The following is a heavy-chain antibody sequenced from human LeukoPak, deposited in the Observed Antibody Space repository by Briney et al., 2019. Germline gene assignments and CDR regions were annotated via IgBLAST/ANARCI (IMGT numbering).Heavy chain of an antibody. Sequence: GGSLRLSCAASGFTFSSYWMSWVRQAPGKGLVWVSRINSDGSSTSYADSVKGRFTISRDNAKNTLYLQMNSLRAEDTAVYYCARARIAVAGAAFDIWGQGTMVTVSS. D-gene: IGHD6-19*01. J-gene: IGHJ3*02. CDR3: ARARIAVAGAAFDI. CDR1: GFTFSSYW. V-gene: IGHV3-74*01. CDR2: INSDGSST.